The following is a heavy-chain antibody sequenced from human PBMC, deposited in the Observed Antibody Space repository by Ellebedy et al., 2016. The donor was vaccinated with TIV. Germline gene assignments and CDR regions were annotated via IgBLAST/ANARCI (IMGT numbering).Heavy chain of an antibody. CDR2: ISSSSSSI. Sequence: GESLKISCVASGFTFSSYSMNWVRQAPGKGLEWVSYISSSSSSIFYADSVQGRFTISRDNAKNSLYLQMNSLRDEDTAVYYCASTSGWSFDYWGQGTLLTVSS. D-gene: IGHD6-19*01. CDR3: ASTSGWSFDY. CDR1: GFTFSSYS. V-gene: IGHV3-48*02. J-gene: IGHJ4*02.